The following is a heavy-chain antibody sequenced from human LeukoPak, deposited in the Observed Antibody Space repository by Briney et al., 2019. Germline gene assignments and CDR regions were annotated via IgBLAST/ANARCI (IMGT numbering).Heavy chain of an antibody. CDR3: VRREVGATLRFDP. D-gene: IGHD1-26*01. Sequence: GESLKISCKASGYTFTNYWIGWVRQMPGKGLEWVGLIYPADSDARYSPSFEGQVTISAHKSISTAYLHWSSLKASDTAMYYCVRREVGATLRFDPWGQGTLVIVSS. V-gene: IGHV5-51*01. CDR2: IYPADSDA. J-gene: IGHJ5*02. CDR1: GYTFTNYW.